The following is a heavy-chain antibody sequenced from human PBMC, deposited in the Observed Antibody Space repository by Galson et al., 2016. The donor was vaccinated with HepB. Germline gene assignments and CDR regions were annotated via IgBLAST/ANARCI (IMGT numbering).Heavy chain of an antibody. J-gene: IGHJ4*02. Sequence: SVKVSCKASGYTFTSYGISWVRQAPGQGLEWMGWISAYNGNIKNAQKFQGRVTMTTDTSTSTAYMELRSLIPDDTAVYYCARDCSSDCVLSKDYWGQGTLVTVSS. D-gene: IGHD6-19*01. CDR2: ISAYNGNI. CDR3: ARDCSSDCVLSKDY. CDR1: GYTFTSYG. V-gene: IGHV1-18*01.